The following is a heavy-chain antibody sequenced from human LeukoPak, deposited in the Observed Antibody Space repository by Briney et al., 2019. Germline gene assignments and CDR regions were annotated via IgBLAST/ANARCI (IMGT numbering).Heavy chain of an antibody. CDR2: IYPGDSDT. D-gene: IGHD4-17*01. CDR1: GYSFTSYW. J-gene: IGHJ4*02. CDR3: ARQTTYGDHDFDY. Sequence: GESLKISCKGSGYSFTSYWIGWVRQMPGKGLEWMGIIYPGDSDTRYSPSFQGQVTISADKSISTAYLQRSSLKASDTAMYYCARQTTYGDHDFDYWGQGTLVTVSS. V-gene: IGHV5-51*01.